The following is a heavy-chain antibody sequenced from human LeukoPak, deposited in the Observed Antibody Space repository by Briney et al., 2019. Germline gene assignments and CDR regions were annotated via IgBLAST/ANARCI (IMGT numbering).Heavy chain of an antibody. CDR3: AKPSLKYYDILTGIDY. J-gene: IGHJ4*02. Sequence: GGSLRLSCAASGLTFRNYAMSWVRQAPEKGLEWVSAISGYGYNTYYADSVQGRFTISRDNSKNTLYLQVNSLRAEDTAVYYCAKPSLKYYDILTGIDYWGQGTLVTVSS. V-gene: IGHV3-23*01. CDR1: GLTFRNYA. CDR2: ISGYGYNT. D-gene: IGHD3-9*01.